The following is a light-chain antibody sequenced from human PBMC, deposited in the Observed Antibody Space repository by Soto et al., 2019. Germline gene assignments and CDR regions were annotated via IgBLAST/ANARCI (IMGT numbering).Light chain of an antibody. CDR2: DAS. CDR1: QTVGNS. V-gene: IGKV3-11*01. J-gene: IGKJ5*01. CDR3: QQRRNWIT. Sequence: EIVLTQSPGTLSLSPGERATLSCRASQTVGNSLAWYQQKPGQAPRLLIYDASNRATDIPARFSGSGSGTDFTLTISSLEPEDFAVYYCQQRRNWITFGQGTRLEIK.